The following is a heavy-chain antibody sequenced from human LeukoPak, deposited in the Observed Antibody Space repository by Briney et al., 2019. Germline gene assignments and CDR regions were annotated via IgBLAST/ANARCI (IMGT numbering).Heavy chain of an antibody. V-gene: IGHV3-9*01. CDR3: ARDDYNTLGYNFHY. Sequence: HPGTSLRLSCVASGFTFADHAMHWVRRAPGQGLEWVTGINWDNDGIVYAASVRGRFTVSRDNAKNTLYLQMNRLRPEDTAFYYCARDDYNTLGYNFHYWGQGTLVTVSS. CDR2: INWDNDGI. D-gene: IGHD1-1*01. CDR1: GFTFADHA. J-gene: IGHJ4*02.